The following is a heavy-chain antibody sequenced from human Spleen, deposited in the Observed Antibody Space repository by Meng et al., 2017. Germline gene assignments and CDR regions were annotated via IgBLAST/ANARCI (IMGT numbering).Heavy chain of an antibody. V-gene: IGHV1-69*01. J-gene: IGHJ4*02. CDR2: IIPVFGTA. D-gene: IGHD3-9*01. CDR3: ARAAYSDPLEN. CDR1: GGAFSSFG. Sequence: VLLVQTGAEVKKPGSSVKVSCKAPGGAFSSFGINWVRQAPVQGLEWMGGIIPVFGTARYAQKFQGRVTITADESTSTAYMDLSSLRSEDTAVYYCARAAYSDPLENWGQGTLVSVSS.